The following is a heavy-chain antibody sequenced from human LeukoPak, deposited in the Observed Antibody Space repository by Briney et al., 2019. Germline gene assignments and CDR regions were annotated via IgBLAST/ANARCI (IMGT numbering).Heavy chain of an antibody. CDR2: INHSGST. CDR3: ARVLSHCDSSGYYYAHLRYFDY. Sequence: SETLSLTCAVYGGSFSGYYWSWIRQPPGKGLEWIGEINHSGSTNYNPSLKSRVTISVDTSKNQFSLKLSSVTAADTAVYYCARVLSHCDSSGYYYAHLRYFDYWGQGTLVTVSS. J-gene: IGHJ4*02. D-gene: IGHD3-22*01. CDR1: GGSFSGYY. V-gene: IGHV4-34*01.